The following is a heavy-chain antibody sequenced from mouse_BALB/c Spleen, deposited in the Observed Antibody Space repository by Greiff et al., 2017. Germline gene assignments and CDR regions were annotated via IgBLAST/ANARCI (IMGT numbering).Heavy chain of an antibody. V-gene: IGHV1-15*01. J-gene: IGHJ2*01. Sequence: QVQLKESGAELVRPGASVTLSCKASGYTFTDYEMHWVKQTPVHGLEWIGAIDPETGGTAYNQKFKGKATLTADKSSSTAYMELRSLTSEDSAVYYCTPITTGWGQGTTLTVSS. CDR2: IDPETGGT. D-gene: IGHD2-4*01. CDR3: TPITTG. CDR1: GYTFTDYE.